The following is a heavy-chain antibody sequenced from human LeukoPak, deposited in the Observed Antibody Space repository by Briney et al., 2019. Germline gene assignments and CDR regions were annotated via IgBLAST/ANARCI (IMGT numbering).Heavy chain of an antibody. D-gene: IGHD3-10*01. V-gene: IGHV3-11*04. CDR1: GFTFSDYY. Sequence: GGSLRLSCAASGFTFSDYYMSWIRQAPGKGLEWVSYISSSGSTIYYADSVKGRFTISRDNAKNTLYLQMNSLRAEDTAVYYCAKDLHYGSADYWGQGTLVTVSS. J-gene: IGHJ4*02. CDR3: AKDLHYGSADY. CDR2: ISSSGSTI.